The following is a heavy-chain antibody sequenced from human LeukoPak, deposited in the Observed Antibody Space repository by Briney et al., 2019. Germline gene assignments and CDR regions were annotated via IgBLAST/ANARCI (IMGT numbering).Heavy chain of an antibody. CDR2: IGYDGSNQ. CDR1: GFTFSSFS. J-gene: IGHJ3*01. V-gene: IGHV3-30*04. D-gene: IGHD2-2*01. Sequence: GGSLRLSCAASGFTFSSFSFYWVRQAPGKGLEWVSVIGYDGSNQYYSDSVKGRFTISRDNSKNTLYLQMNRLRTDDTAVYYCARGTRYCSGSSCYIDAFDFWGQGTMVTVSS. CDR3: ARGTRYCSGSSCYIDAFDF.